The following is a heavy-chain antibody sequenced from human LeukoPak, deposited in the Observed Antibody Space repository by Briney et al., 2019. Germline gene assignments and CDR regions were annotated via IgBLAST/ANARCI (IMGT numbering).Heavy chain of an antibody. CDR2: IWYDGSNK. CDR3: ARGGSGYDFDF. V-gene: IGHV3-33*01. D-gene: IGHD5-12*01. Sequence: PGRSLRLSCAASGFTFSTYNMHWVRQAPGKGLEWVAVIWYDGSNKYYVDSVKGRFTISRDNSKNTLYLQMNSLRAEDTAVYYCARGGSGYDFDFWGQGTLVTVSS. J-gene: IGHJ4*02. CDR1: GFTFSTYN.